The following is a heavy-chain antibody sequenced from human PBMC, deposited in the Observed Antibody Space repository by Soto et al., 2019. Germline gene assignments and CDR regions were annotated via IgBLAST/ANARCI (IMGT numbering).Heavy chain of an antibody. D-gene: IGHD5-12*01. CDR2: ISSSGSTI. CDR3: ARVEMATIRGLLERPDPNFDY. V-gene: IGHV3-11*01. J-gene: IGHJ4*02. Sequence: PGGSLRLSCAASGFTFSDYYMSWIRQAPGKGLEWVSYISSSGSTIYYADSVKGRFTISRDNAKNSLYLQMNSLRAEDTAVYYCARVEMATIRGLLERPDPNFDYWGQGTLVTVSS. CDR1: GFTFSDYY.